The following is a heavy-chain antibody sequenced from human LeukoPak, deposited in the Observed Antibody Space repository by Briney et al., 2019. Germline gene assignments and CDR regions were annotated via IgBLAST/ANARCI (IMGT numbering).Heavy chain of an antibody. CDR1: GFTFSSYG. Sequence: GGSLRLSCAASGFTFSSYGMHWVRQAPGKGLEWVAVISYDGSNKYYADSVKGRFTISRDNSKNTLYLQMNSLRAEDTAVYYCAKEMRNSGSQPFDYWGQGTLVTVSS. CDR3: AKEMRNSGSQPFDY. CDR2: ISYDGSNK. V-gene: IGHV3-30*18. D-gene: IGHD1-26*01. J-gene: IGHJ4*02.